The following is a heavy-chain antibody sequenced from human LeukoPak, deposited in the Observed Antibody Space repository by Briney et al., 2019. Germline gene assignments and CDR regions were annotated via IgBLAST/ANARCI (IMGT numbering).Heavy chain of an antibody. CDR2: INPSGGST. J-gene: IGHJ5*02. CDR1: GYTFTSYY. D-gene: IGHD6-6*01. CDR3: ARGRRIAARLNWFDP. V-gene: IGHV1-46*01. Sequence: GASVKVSCKASGYTFTSYYMPWVRQAPGQGLEWMGIINPSGGSTSYAQKFQGRVTMTRDMSTSTVYMELSSLRSEDTAVYYCARGRRIAARLNWFDPWGQGTLVTVSS.